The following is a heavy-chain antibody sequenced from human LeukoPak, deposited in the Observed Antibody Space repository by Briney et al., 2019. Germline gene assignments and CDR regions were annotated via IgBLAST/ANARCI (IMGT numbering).Heavy chain of an antibody. CDR3: ARHFDY. J-gene: IGHJ4*01. Sequence: SETLSLTCTVSGDSISSRSHHWAWIRPPPGKGLEWIGSISYSGNTYYNPSLKSRLTISADASKSQFSLRLSSVTSADTAVYYCARHFDYWGHGTLVTVSS. CDR1: GDSISSRSHH. V-gene: IGHV4-39*01. CDR2: ISYSGNT.